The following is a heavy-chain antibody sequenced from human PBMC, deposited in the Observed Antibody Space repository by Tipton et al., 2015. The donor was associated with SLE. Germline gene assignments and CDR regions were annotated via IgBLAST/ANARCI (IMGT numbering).Heavy chain of an antibody. CDR1: GGSFSGYY. CDR2: ILHTGST. Sequence: GLVKPSETLSLTCAVHGGSFSGYYLTWIRQTPGKGLEWIGDILHTGSTNYNPSLKSRVIISVDTSKNQFSLNLSSVTAADTAVYYCARQGAGYRWDWFDPWGQGTQVTVSS. D-gene: IGHD5-12*01. J-gene: IGHJ5*02. V-gene: IGHV4-34*12. CDR3: ARQGAGYRWDWFDP.